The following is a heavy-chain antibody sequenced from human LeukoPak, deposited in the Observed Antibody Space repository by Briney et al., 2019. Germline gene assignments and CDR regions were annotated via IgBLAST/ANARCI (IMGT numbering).Heavy chain of an antibody. D-gene: IGHD6-6*01. V-gene: IGHV3-23*01. CDR2: LSGGGGGGT. J-gene: IGHJ6*02. Sequence: GGSLRLSCAASGFTFSSCAMSWVRQAPGKGLEWVSDLSGGGGGGTYYADSVKGRFTISRDNSKNTLYLQMNSLRAEDTAVYYCAKDLCIAARRGECYYGMDVWGQGTTVTVSS. CDR3: AKDLCIAARRGECYYGMDV. CDR1: GFTFSSCA.